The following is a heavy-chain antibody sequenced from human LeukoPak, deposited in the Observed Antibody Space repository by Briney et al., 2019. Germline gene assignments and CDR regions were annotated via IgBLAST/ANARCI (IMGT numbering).Heavy chain of an antibody. V-gene: IGHV3-23*01. J-gene: IGHJ4*02. CDR3: VRDSRVGNPGLY. D-gene: IGHD1-14*01. CDR1: GFTFSSYA. Sequence: GGSLRLSCAASGFTFSSYAMSWVRQAPGKGLEWVSAISGSGGSTYYADSVKGRFTISRDNSKNTLYLQMNSLRAEDTAVYYCVRDSRVGNPGLYWGQGTLVTVSS. CDR2: ISGSGGST.